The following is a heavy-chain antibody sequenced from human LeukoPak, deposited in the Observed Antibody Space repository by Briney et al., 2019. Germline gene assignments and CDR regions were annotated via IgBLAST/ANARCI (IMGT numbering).Heavy chain of an antibody. CDR3: ARDTIFRYYGSGRHFNWFDP. D-gene: IGHD3-10*01. CDR2: TYITENTDDDPS. J-gene: IGHJ5*02. Sequence: PSETLSLTCTVSGGSVSSYQWSWIRQPAGKGLEWIGRTYITENTDDDPSNYNPSFKSRVTVSVDRSKNQFSLRLRSVSAADTAVYFCARDTIFRYYGSGRHFNWFDPWGQGTLVTVSS. CDR1: GGSVSSYQ. V-gene: IGHV4-4*07.